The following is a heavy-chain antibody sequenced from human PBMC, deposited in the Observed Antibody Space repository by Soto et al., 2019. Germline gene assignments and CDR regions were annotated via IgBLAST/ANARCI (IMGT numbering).Heavy chain of an antibody. Sequence: GSVQVSCKASGGTFSIYASSWVRQAPGQGPEWIGGIIPIFGNTNYAQKHQGRDTMNTDTSTSTAYMELRSLRSDDTAVYYCASTVVVTAIPIDYYYYYGMDVWGQGTTVTVSS. CDR2: IIPIFGNT. J-gene: IGHJ6*02. CDR1: GGTFSIYA. D-gene: IGHD2-21*02. V-gene: IGHV1-18*01. CDR3: ASTVVVTAIPIDYYYYYGMDV.